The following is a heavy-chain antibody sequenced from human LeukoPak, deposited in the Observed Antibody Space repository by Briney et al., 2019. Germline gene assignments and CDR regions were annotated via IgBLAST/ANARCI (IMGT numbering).Heavy chain of an antibody. V-gene: IGHV4-59*01. Sequence: PSETLSLTCTVSGGPISSYYWSWVRQPPGKGLEWIGYIYYSGSTNHNPSLKSRVTISVDTSKNQFSLKLSSVTAADTAVYYCARDSLTGYSSYFDNWGQGTLVTVSS. D-gene: IGHD3-9*01. J-gene: IGHJ4*02. CDR3: ARDSLTGYSSYFDN. CDR1: GGPISSYY. CDR2: IYYSGST.